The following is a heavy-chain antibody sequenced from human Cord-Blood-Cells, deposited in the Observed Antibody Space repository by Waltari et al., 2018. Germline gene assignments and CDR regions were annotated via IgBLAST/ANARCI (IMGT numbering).Heavy chain of an antibody. V-gene: IGHV4-39*07. CDR2: IYYSGST. CDR3: ARRHYGLGSYDY. D-gene: IGHD3-10*01. Sequence: QLQLQESGPGLVKPSETLSLTCTVSGGSISSSSYYWGWIRQPPGKGLEWIGSIYYSGSTYYNPSLKSRVTISVDTSKNQFSLKLSSVTAADTAVYYCARRHYGLGSYDYWGQGTLVTVSS. CDR1: GGSISSSSYY. J-gene: IGHJ4*02.